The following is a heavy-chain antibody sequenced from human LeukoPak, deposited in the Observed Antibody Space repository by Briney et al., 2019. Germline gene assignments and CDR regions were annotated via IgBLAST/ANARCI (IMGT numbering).Heavy chain of an antibody. D-gene: IGHD2-2*01. CDR1: GFTFSSYA. CDR3: ARSTPWAFDI. J-gene: IGHJ3*02. CDR2: ISSNGGST. V-gene: IGHV3-64*01. Sequence: SGGSLRLSCAASGFTFSSYAMHWVRQAPGKGLEYVSAISSNGGSTYYANSVKGRFTISRDNSKNTLYLQMGSLRAEGMAVYYCARSTPWAFDIWGQGTMVTVSS.